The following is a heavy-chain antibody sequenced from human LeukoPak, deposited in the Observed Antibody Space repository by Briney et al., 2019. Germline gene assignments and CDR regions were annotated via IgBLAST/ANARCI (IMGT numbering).Heavy chain of an antibody. Sequence: ASVKVSCKASGYTFTSYDINWVRQATGQGREWMGRMNPNSGNTGYAQKFQGRVTMTRNTSISTAYMELSSLRSEDTAVYYCARAPSMVRGVIPSRYYYYMDVWGKGTTVTVSS. V-gene: IGHV1-8*01. CDR2: MNPNSGNT. CDR1: GYTFTSYD. J-gene: IGHJ6*03. CDR3: ARAPSMVRGVIPSRYYYYMDV. D-gene: IGHD3-10*01.